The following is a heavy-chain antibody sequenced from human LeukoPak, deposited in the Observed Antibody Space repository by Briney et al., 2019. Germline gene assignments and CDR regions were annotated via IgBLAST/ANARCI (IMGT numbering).Heavy chain of an antibody. J-gene: IGHJ4*02. D-gene: IGHD6-19*01. Sequence: ASVKVSCKDSGYTFSTYVISWVRQAPGQGLEWMGWISAYNGQTNYAQKFQGRVTMTTDTSTSTAYMELTSLTSDDTAVYYCARDKDLGAVAGTFDYWGQGTLVTVSS. CDR2: ISAYNGQT. CDR1: GYTFSTYV. CDR3: ARDKDLGAVAGTFDY. V-gene: IGHV1-18*01.